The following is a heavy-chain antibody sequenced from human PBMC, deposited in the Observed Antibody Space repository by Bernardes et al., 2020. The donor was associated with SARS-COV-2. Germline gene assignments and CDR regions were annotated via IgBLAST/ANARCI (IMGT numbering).Heavy chain of an antibody. CDR2: INTNTGNP. V-gene: IGHV7-4-1*02. CDR1: GYTFTSYA. Sequence: ASVKVSCKASGYTFTSYAMNWVRQAPGQGLEWMGWINTNTGNPTYAQGFTGRFVFSLDTSVSTAYLQISSLKAEDTAVYYCARPTRYYYDSSGYYRLHPGDLAFDIWGQGTMVTVSS. CDR3: ARPTRYYYDSSGYYRLHPGDLAFDI. J-gene: IGHJ3*02. D-gene: IGHD3-22*01.